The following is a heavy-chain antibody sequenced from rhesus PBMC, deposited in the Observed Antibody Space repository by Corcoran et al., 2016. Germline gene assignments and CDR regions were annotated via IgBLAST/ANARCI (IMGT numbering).Heavy chain of an antibody. D-gene: IGHD1-32*01. CDR3: ARERRGVTGIFDY. Sequence: QLQLQESGPGLVQPSETLSLTCAVSGGSISRNYWSWIRQPPGTGLEWIGRISGSGGSTDYNPSLKSRVTISTDTAKNQFSLKLSSVTAADTAVYYCARERRGVTGIFDYWGQGVLVTVSS. CDR2: ISGSGGST. J-gene: IGHJ4*01. V-gene: IGHV4-173*01. CDR1: GGSISRNY.